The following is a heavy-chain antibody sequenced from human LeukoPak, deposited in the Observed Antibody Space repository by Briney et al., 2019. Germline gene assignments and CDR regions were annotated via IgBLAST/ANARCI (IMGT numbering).Heavy chain of an antibody. D-gene: IGHD1-26*01. CDR1: SYSISSGCY. CDR3: ARLGVGATLFEF. Sequence: SETLSLTCAVSSYSISSGCYWGWIRQPPGKGLEWIGSIYHSGSTSYNPSLRSRVTISVDTSRNQFSLKLSSVTAADTAVYFCARLGVGATLFEFWGQGTLVTVSS. V-gene: IGHV4-38-2*01. J-gene: IGHJ4*02. CDR2: IYHSGST.